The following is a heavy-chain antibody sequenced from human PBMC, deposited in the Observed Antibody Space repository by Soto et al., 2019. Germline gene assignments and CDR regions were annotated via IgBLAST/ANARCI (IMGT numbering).Heavy chain of an antibody. V-gene: IGHV1-3*01. CDR2: INAGNGNT. CDR3: ARDQGYCTNGVCYTGRSGPYYYYGMDV. D-gene: IGHD2-8*01. Sequence: QVQLVQSGAEVKKPGASVKVSCKASGYTFTSYAMHWVRQAPGQRLEWMGWINAGNGNTKYSQKFQGRVTITRDTSASTAYMELSSLRSEDTAVYDCARDQGYCTNGVCYTGRSGPYYYYGMDVWSQGTTVTVSS. CDR1: GYTFTSYA. J-gene: IGHJ6*02.